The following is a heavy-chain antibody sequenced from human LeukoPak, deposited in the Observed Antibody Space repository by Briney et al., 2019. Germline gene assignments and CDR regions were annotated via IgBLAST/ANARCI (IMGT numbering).Heavy chain of an antibody. D-gene: IGHD2/OR15-2a*01. CDR2: IYYSGST. CDR1: GGSITTSSYY. Sequence: SDTLSLTCTVSGGSITTSSYYWGWIRQPPGKGLEWIGLIYYSGSTYYNPSLKGRVTISVDTSKNQFSLKLSSVTAADTAVYYCARAFRARYFDLWGRGTLVTVSS. J-gene: IGHJ2*01. V-gene: IGHV4-39*01. CDR3: ARAFRARYFDL.